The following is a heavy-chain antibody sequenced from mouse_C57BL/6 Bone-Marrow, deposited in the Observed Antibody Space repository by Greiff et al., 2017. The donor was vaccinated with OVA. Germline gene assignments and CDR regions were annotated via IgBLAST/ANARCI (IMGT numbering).Heavy chain of an antibody. Sequence: EVKLVEPGGGLVQPGGSLTLSCAASGFTFSDYYMYWVRQTPEKRLEWVAYISNGGGSTSYPATVKGRFTISSDNAKNTRYLQLSRLKSEDDGMYYCAKHKGYLDVWGTGTTVTVSS. J-gene: IGHJ1*03. CDR2: ISNGGGST. CDR3: AKHKGYLDV. V-gene: IGHV5-12*01. D-gene: IGHD1-3*01. CDR1: GFTFSDYY.